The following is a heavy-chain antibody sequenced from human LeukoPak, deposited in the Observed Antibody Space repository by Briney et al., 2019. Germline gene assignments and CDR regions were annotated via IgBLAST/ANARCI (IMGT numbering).Heavy chain of an antibody. CDR3: ARFHYYDSSGYYSNAFDI. Sequence: GGSLRLSCAASGFMFNSHGMHWVRQAPGKGLEWVAFIRYDGSEKHYLESVKGRFTISRDNSKNTLYLQMNSLRAEDTAVYYCARFHYYDSSGYYSNAFDIWGQGRMVTVSS. V-gene: IGHV3-30*02. D-gene: IGHD3-22*01. CDR2: IRYDGSEK. J-gene: IGHJ3*02. CDR1: GFMFNSHG.